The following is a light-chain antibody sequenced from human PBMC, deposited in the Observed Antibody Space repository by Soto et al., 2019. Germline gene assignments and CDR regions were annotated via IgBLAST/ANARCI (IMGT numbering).Light chain of an antibody. CDR2: RKH. CDR3: AAWDDSLSAYA. J-gene: IGLJ1*01. CDR1: RSNIGSNY. Sequence: SRSNIGSNYVYWYQQLPGTAPKLLIYRKHQRPSGVPDRFSGSKSGTSASLAISGLRFEDEADYYCAAWDDSLSAYAFGTCTKVT. V-gene: IGLV1-47*01.